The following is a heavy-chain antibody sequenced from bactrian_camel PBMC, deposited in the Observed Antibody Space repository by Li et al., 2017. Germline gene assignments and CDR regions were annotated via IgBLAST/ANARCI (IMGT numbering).Heavy chain of an antibody. CDR2: ISRGGTT. D-gene: IGHD5*01. V-gene: IGHV3S1*01. CDR1: GFTFDDGW. J-gene: IGHJ6*01. Sequence: VQLVESGGGLVQPGGSLRLSCVASGFTFDDGWMYWVRQAPGKGLGWVSSISRGGTTYYADSVKGRFTISKDNTKNILYLQMDNLQPEDSATYRCAASWGLTATTALGSIIYPDQFGYWGDGTQVTVS. CDR3: AASWGLTATTALGSIIYPDQFGY.